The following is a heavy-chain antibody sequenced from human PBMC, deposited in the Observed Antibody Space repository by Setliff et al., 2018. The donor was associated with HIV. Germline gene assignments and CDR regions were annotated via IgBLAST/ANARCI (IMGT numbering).Heavy chain of an antibody. D-gene: IGHD3-10*01. V-gene: IGHV3-13*01. CDR3: ARGPSWFGEEFDVFDF. CDR2: INSDGDI. Sequence: GGSLRLSCAASGFTFGSYDMYWVRQPPGKGRGWVSGINSDGDIYYPGSVKGRFAISREDGRNFLYLQMNSLRAEDTAVYYCARGPSWFGEEFDVFDFWGKGTLVTVSS. J-gene: IGHJ3*01. CDR1: GFTFGSYD.